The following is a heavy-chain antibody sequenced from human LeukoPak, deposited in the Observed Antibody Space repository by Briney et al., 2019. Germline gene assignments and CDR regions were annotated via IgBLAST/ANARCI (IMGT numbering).Heavy chain of an antibody. CDR3: AREIAAAGTRWFDP. CDR2: ISSSSSYI. D-gene: IGHD6-13*01. J-gene: IGHJ5*02. CDR1: GFTFSSYS. V-gene: IGHV3-21*01. Sequence: PGGSLRLSCAASGFTFSSYSMNWVRQAPGKGLEWVSSISSSSSYIYYADSVKGRFTISRDNAKNSLYLQMNSLRAEDTAVYYCAREIAAAGTRWFDPWGQGTLVTVS.